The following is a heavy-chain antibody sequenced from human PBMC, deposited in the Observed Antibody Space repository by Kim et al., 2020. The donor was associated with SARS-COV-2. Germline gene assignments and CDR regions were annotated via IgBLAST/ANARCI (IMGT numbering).Heavy chain of an antibody. J-gene: IGHJ4*02. Sequence: QRSQGRVTMTRNTSISTAYMELSSLRSEDTAVYYCARGLKRKARIYYFDYWGQGTLVTVSS. D-gene: IGHD2-21*01. CDR3: ARGLKRKARIYYFDY. V-gene: IGHV1-8*01.